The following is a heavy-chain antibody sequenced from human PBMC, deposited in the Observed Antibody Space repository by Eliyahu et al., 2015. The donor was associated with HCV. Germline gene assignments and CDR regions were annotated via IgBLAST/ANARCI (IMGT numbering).Heavy chain of an antibody. J-gene: IGHJ3*02. CDR2: IIPLFGTS. CDR3: AKKTGPADVTAGSFGFDI. D-gene: IGHD3-3*01. CDR1: GGTIYSYS. Sequence: QVQLLQSGAEVKRPGSSVRVSCKASGGTIYSYSVSWVRQAPGQRLEWMGVIIPLFGTSNYAQKFQGRVTITADESTSTVYMELSSLRSEDTAVYYCAKKTGPADVTAGSFGFDIWGQGTMVTVSS. V-gene: IGHV1-69*01.